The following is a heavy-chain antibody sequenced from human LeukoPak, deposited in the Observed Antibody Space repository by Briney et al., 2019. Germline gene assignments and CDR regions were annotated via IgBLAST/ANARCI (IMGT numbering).Heavy chain of an antibody. J-gene: IGHJ4*02. CDR3: ARSEIYGDYGGLDF. D-gene: IGHD4-17*01. CDR2: INLSGGTT. CDR1: GYIFTKYY. V-gene: IGHV1-46*01. Sequence: EASVKVSCKASGYIFTKYYIHRVRQAPGQGLEWMGIINLSGGTTIYAQNFQGRVTMTRDMSTSTVYMELSSLRSEDTAIFYCARSEIYGDYGGLDFWGQGTLVTVSS.